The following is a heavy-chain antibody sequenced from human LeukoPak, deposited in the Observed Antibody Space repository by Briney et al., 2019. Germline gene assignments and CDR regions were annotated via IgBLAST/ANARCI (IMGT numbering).Heavy chain of an antibody. CDR2: IWSDATNM. V-gene: IGHV3-33*06. J-gene: IGHJ4*02. Sequence: GGSLRLACAASGFIFTDYGFHWVRQTPGKGLEWVAAIWSDATNMYYGNSVKGRFFIQRDDFQNTVYLEMSSLRAEDTAVYYCAKDAQRGFDYSNSFQYWGQGSLVTVSS. D-gene: IGHD4-11*01. CDR3: AKDAQRGFDYSNSFQY. CDR1: GFIFTDYG.